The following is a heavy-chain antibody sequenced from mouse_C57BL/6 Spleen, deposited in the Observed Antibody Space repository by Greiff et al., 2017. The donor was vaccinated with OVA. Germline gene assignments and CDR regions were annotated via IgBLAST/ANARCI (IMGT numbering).Heavy chain of an antibody. CDR2: IYPGSGST. V-gene: IGHV1-55*01. CDR1: GYTFTSYW. D-gene: IGHD3-2*02. Sequence: VQLQQPGAELVKPGASVKMSCKASGYTFTSYWITWVKQRPGQGLEWIGDIYPGSGSTNYNEKFKSKATLTVDTSSSTAYMQLSSLTSEDSAVYYCARHDSSGPWFAYWGQGTLVTVSA. CDR3: ARHDSSGPWFAY. J-gene: IGHJ3*01.